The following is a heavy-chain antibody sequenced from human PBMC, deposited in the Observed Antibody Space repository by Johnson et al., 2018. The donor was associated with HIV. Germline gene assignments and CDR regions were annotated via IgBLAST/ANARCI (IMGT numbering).Heavy chain of an antibody. CDR1: GFTFSSYA. CDR3: TYSSAWSPGAFDI. D-gene: IGHD6-19*01. J-gene: IGHJ3*02. Sequence: QVQLVESGGGVVQPGRSLRLSCAASGFTFSSYAMHWVRQAPGKGLEWVAVISYDGSNKYYADSVQGRFTISRDNSKNTLYLQMNSLRAEDTAVFYCTYSSAWSPGAFDIWGQGTMVTVSS. CDR2: ISYDGSNK. V-gene: IGHV3-30*04.